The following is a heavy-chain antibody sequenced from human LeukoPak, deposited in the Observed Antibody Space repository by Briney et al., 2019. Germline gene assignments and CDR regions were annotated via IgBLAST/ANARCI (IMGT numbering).Heavy chain of an antibody. Sequence: GGSLRLSCSAYGFTFSRYAIHWVRQAPGKGLEYVSAISSNGGSTYYADSVKGRFTISRESSRNTLHLQMSSLRVEDTAVYYCVKDSSSGSYFDYWGQGTLVTVSS. J-gene: IGHJ4*02. CDR1: GFTFSRYA. CDR3: VKDSSSGSYFDY. CDR2: ISSNGGST. V-gene: IGHV3-64D*06. D-gene: IGHD3-10*01.